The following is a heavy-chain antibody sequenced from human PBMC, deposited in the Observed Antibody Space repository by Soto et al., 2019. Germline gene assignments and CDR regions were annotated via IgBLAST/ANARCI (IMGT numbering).Heavy chain of an antibody. CDR1: GFTFSSYA. V-gene: IGHV3-30-3*01. CDR3: ARDNAVYGGFYYFDY. J-gene: IGHJ4*02. D-gene: IGHD4-17*01. Sequence: PVGSLRLSCAASGFTFSSYAMHWVRQAPGKGLEWVAVISYDGSNKYYADSVKGRFTISRDNSKNTLYLQMNSLRAEDTAVYYCARDNAVYGGFYYFDYWGQGTLVTVSS. CDR2: ISYDGSNK.